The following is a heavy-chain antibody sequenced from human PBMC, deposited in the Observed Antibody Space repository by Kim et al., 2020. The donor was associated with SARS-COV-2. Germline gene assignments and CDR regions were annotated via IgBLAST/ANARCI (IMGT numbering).Heavy chain of an antibody. D-gene: IGHD3-3*01. CDR1: GGSISSSSYY. V-gene: IGHV4-39*01. CDR2: IYYSGST. Sequence: SETLSLTCTVSGGSISSSSYYWGWIRQPPGKGLEWIGSIYYSGSTYYNPSLKSRVTISVDTSKNQFSLKLSSVTAADTAVYYCASGRLTIFSGMVAFDIWGQGTMVTVSS. J-gene: IGHJ3*02. CDR3: ASGRLTIFSGMVAFDI.